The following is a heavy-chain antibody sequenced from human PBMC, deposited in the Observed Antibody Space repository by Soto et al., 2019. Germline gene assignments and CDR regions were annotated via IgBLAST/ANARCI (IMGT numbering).Heavy chain of an antibody. CDR2: IYDSGFT. Sequence: QLQLQESGSGLVKPSQTLSLTCAVSGGSISSGGYSWSWIRQPPGKGLEWIGYIYDSGFTYYNPSLKSRVTISVDRSKHPFSLKLSSVTAADTAVYYCARAHYGDFGYGMDVWGQGTTVTVSS. V-gene: IGHV4-30-2*01. D-gene: IGHD4-17*01. CDR1: GGSISSGGYS. CDR3: ARAHYGDFGYGMDV. J-gene: IGHJ6*02.